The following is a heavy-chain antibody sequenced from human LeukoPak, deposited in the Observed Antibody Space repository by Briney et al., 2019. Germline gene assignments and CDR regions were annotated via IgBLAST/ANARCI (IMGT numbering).Heavy chain of an antibody. J-gene: IGHJ4*02. Sequence: GGSLRLSCAASGFPFSDVWMSWVRQAPGKGLEWVGRKSKVDGGTADYAAPLKGRFTFSRDDSKNTLYLEMKSLKTEDTAVYYCTTDWYYYDNSGYYPIFWGQGTLVTVSS. V-gene: IGHV3-15*01. CDR3: TTDWYYYDNSGYYPIF. CDR1: GFPFSDVW. D-gene: IGHD3-22*01. CDR2: KSKVDGGTA.